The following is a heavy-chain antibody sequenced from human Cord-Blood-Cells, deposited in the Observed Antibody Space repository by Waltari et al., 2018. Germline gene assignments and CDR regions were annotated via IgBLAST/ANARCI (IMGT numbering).Heavy chain of an antibody. V-gene: IGHV3-7*01. J-gene: IGHJ4*02. CDR1: GFTFSSYW. D-gene: IGHD4-17*01. CDR2: IKQDGSEK. CDR3: ARDRPPGPGLYGDYYFDY. Sequence: EVQLVESGGGLVQPGGSLRLSCAASGFTFSSYWMSWVRQAPGKGLEWVANIKQDGSEKYYVDSGKGRFTISRDNAKNSLYLQMNSLRAEDTAVYYCARDRPPGPGLYGDYYFDYWGQGTLVTVSS.